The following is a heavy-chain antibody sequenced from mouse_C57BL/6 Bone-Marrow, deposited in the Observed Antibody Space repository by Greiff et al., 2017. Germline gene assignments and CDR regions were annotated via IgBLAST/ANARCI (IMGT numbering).Heavy chain of an antibody. V-gene: IGHV1-69*01. CDR2: IDPSDSYT. J-gene: IGHJ2*01. CDR1: GYTFTSYW. Sequence: QVQLKQPGAELVMPGASVKLSCKASGYTFTSYWMHWVKQRPGQGLEWIGEIDPSDSYTNYNQKFKGKSTLTVDKSSSTAYMQLSSLTSEDSAVYYCVTIGRYYYGSSYYFDYWGQGTTLTVSS. D-gene: IGHD1-1*01. CDR3: VTIGRYYYGSSYYFDY.